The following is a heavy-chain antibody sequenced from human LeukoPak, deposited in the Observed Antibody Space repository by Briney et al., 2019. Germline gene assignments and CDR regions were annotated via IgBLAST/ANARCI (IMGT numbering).Heavy chain of an antibody. CDR3: ARFSQYFDTSSHYLDY. J-gene: IGHJ4*02. V-gene: IGHV4-59*08. CDR2: IFYNGGT. CDR1: GGSINNYY. D-gene: IGHD3-22*01. Sequence: SETLSPTCTVSGGSINNYYWSWVRQPPGEGLEWIAYIFYNGGTNYNPSLKTRVTISVDTSKNQFSLRLNSVSAADTAVYYCARFSQYFDTSSHYLDYWGQGILVTASS.